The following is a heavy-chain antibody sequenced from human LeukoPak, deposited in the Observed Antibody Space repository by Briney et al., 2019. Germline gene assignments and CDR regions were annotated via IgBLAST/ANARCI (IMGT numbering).Heavy chain of an antibody. D-gene: IGHD3-22*01. CDR1: GFTVSSTC. V-gene: IGHV3-15*05. J-gene: IGHJ4*02. Sequence: GGSLRLSCAASGFTVSSTCMSWVRQAPGKGLEWVGHIKSKADGGTTDYAAPVKGRFFISRDDSEHTLYLQMNSLKTDDTAVYYCAKYDTSVNFDYWGQGTLVTVSS. CDR2: IKSKADGGTT. CDR3: AKYDTSVNFDY.